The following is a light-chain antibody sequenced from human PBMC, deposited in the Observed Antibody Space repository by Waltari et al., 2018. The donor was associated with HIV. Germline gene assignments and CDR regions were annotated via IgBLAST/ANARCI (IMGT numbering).Light chain of an antibody. CDR2: NNN. CDR3: AVWDDSLNGRV. Sequence: QSVVTQPPSASGTPGQRVTLSCSGSGSNIGSNIVNWYQQFPGTAPKLLIYNNNERPSGVPARFSGSKSGASASLAISGLQSQDEGDYYCAVWDDSLNGRVFGGGTKLTVL. V-gene: IGLV1-44*01. J-gene: IGLJ3*02. CDR1: GSNIGSNI.